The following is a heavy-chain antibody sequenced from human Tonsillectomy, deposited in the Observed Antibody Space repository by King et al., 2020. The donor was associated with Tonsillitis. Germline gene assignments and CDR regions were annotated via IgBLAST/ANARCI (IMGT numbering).Heavy chain of an antibody. CDR3: ARDTPYYYDSSGYYSDY. CDR1: GYSISSGYY. J-gene: IGHJ4*02. V-gene: IGHV4-38-2*02. Sequence: QLQESGPGLVKPSETLSLTCAVSGYSISSGYYWGWIRQPPGKGLEWIGSIYHSGSTYYNPSLKSRVTISVDTSKNQFSLKLSFVTAADTAVYYCARDTPYYYDSSGYYSDYWGQGTLVTVSS. D-gene: IGHD3-22*01. CDR2: IYHSGST.